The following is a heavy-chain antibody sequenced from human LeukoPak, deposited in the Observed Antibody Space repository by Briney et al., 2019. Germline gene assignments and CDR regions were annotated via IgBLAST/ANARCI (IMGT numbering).Heavy chain of an antibody. V-gene: IGHV3-23*01. D-gene: IGHD3-22*01. Sequence: GGSLRLSCAVSGITLSNYGMSWVRQAPGKGLEWVAGISDSGGSTKYADSVKGRFTIARDNPKNTLYLQMNSLRAEDTAVYFCAKRGVVIRVILVGFHKEAYYFDSWGQGALVTVSS. CDR1: GITLSNYG. CDR3: AKRGVVIRVILVGFHKEAYYFDS. J-gene: IGHJ4*02. CDR2: ISDSGGST.